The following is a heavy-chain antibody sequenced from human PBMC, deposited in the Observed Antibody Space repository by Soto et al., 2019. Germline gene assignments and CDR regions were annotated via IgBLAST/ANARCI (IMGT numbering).Heavy chain of an antibody. CDR2: INAGNGNT. CDR1: GYTFTSYA. V-gene: IGHV1-3*01. J-gene: IGHJ4*02. Sequence: GASVKVSCKASGYTFTSYAMHWVRQAPGQRLEWMGWINAGNGNTKYSQKFQGRVTITRDTSASTAYMELSSLRSEDTAVYYCARESYDFWSGFILTPPDYWGQGTLVTVSS. D-gene: IGHD3-3*01. CDR3: ARESYDFWSGFILTPPDY.